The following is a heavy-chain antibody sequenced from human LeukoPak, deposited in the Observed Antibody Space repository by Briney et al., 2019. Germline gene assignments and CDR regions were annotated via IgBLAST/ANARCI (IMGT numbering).Heavy chain of an antibody. Sequence: SETLSLTCTVSGGSISIYYWSWIRQPPGKGLEWIGYIYYSGSTNYNPSLKSRVTISVDTSKNQFSLKLSSVTAADTAVYYWARHDRGYSGYDAQIDYWGQGTLVTVSS. CDR2: IYYSGST. V-gene: IGHV4-59*08. CDR1: GGSISIYY. D-gene: IGHD5-12*01. J-gene: IGHJ4*02. CDR3: ARHDRGYSGYDAQIDY.